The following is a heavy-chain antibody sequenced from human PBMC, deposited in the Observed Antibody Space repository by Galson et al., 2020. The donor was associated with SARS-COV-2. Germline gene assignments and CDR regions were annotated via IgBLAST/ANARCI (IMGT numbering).Heavy chain of an antibody. CDR3: ASAVAGSLVNFDS. Sequence: SETLSLTCTVSNASISGHYWNWIRQPPGKGLEWIGFIYYSGRTNYNPSLKSRVTISVDTSKSQFSLRVNSVTPADTAIYYCASAVAGSLVNFDSWGQGTPVTVSS. CDR2: IYYSGRT. CDR1: NASISGHY. D-gene: IGHD6-19*01. J-gene: IGHJ4*02. V-gene: IGHV4-59*11.